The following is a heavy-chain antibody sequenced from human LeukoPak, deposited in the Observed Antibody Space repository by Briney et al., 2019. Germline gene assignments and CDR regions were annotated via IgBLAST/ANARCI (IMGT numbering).Heavy chain of an antibody. V-gene: IGHV1-18*01. Sequence: ASVKVSCKASGYTFTSYGISWVRQASGQGLEWMGWISAYNGNTNYAQKLQGRVTMTTDTSTSTAYMELRSLRSDDTAVYYCARWVGGYSYGKGDYWGQGTLVTVSS. CDR2: ISAYNGNT. D-gene: IGHD5-18*01. J-gene: IGHJ4*02. CDR3: ARWVGGYSYGKGDY. CDR1: GYTFTSYG.